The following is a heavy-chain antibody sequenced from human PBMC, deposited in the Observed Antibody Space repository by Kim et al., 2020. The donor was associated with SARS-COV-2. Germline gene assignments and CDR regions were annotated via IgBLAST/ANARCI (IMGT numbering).Heavy chain of an antibody. J-gene: IGHJ4*02. CDR3: AREGYYDSSGYYGY. D-gene: IGHD3-22*01. Sequence: ADSGKGRFTISRDNSKNTLYLQMNSLRAEDTAVYYCAREGYYDSSGYYGYWGQGTLVTVSS. V-gene: IGHV3-66*01.